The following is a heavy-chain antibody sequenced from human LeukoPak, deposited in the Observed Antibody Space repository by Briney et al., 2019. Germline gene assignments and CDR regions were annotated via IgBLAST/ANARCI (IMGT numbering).Heavy chain of an antibody. V-gene: IGHV3-21*01. D-gene: IGHD3-9*01. Sequence: NPGGSLRLSCAASGFTFSSYSMNWVRQAPGKGLEWVSSISSRSSYIYYADSVKGRFTISRDNAKYSLYLQMNSLRAEDTAVYYCARSLIDYDILTGYYESHYFDYWGQGTLVTVSS. J-gene: IGHJ4*02. CDR3: ARSLIDYDILTGYYESHYFDY. CDR2: ISSRSSYI. CDR1: GFTFSSYS.